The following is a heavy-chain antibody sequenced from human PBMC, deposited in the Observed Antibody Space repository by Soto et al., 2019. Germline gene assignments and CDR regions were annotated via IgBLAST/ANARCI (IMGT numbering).Heavy chain of an antibody. Sequence: SETLSLTCTVSGGSMSSYYWSWIRQPPGKGLEWIGCVYYSGSTNYNPSLKSRVTISLDTSKNHFSLKLSSVTAADTAVYYCAGLGRSYLDYWGQGILVTVSS. V-gene: IGHV4-59*01. CDR1: GGSMSSYY. D-gene: IGHD3-16*01. CDR2: VYYSGST. CDR3: AGLGRSYLDY. J-gene: IGHJ4*02.